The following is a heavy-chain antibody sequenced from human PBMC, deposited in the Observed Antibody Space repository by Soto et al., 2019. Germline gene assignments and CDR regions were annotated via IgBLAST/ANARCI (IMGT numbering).Heavy chain of an antibody. Sequence: QVQLVQSGAEVKKPGASVKVSCKASGYTFTSYGISWVRQAPGQGLEWMGWISAYNGNTDYAQKLQGRVTMTTDTSTSTDYMELRSLGSDDTAVEYCARYSLGMNGALDPWGQGTLVTVAS. D-gene: IGHD6-13*01. CDR2: ISAYNGNT. V-gene: IGHV1-18*04. J-gene: IGHJ5*02. CDR1: GYTFTSYG. CDR3: ARYSLGMNGALDP.